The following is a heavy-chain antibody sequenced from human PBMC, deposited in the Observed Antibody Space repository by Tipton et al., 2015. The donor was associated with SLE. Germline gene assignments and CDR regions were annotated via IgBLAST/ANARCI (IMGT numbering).Heavy chain of an antibody. CDR1: GFSFNSFA. CDR2: ISGSGDGK. CDR3: AKCFRMTPVASAIVN. Sequence: SLRLSCAGAGFSFNSFAMNWVRQAPGKGLEWVATISGSGDGKFYADSVKGRFSISRDNSKNTLFLQMKSLRAEATAIYYCAKCFRMTPVASAIVNWGPGALVSVSP. V-gene: IGHV3-23*01. J-gene: IGHJ4*02. D-gene: IGHD4-23*01.